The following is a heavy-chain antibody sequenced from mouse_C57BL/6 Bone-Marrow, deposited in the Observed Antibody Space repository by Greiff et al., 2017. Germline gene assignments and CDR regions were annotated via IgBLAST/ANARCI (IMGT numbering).Heavy chain of an antibody. CDR2: INYDGSST. CDR3: AREDYGSSYNY. CDR1: GFTFSDYY. D-gene: IGHD1-1*01. V-gene: IGHV5-16*01. Sequence: EVKLMESEGGLVQPGSSMQLSCTASGFTFSDYYMAWVRQVPEKGLEWVANINYDGSSTYYLDSLKSRFIISRANAKNILYLQMSSLKSEDTATYYCAREDYGSSYNYWGQGTTRTVSS. J-gene: IGHJ2*01.